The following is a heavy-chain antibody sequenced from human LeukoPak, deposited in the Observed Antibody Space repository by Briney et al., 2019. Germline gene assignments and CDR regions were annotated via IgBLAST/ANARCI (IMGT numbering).Heavy chain of an antibody. CDR3: ATDFYDST. V-gene: IGHV3-15*07. CDR1: GFTFSNAW. CDR2: IRSNSDGGTI. D-gene: IGHD3-22*01. J-gene: IGHJ5*02. Sequence: GSLRLSFATSGFTFSNAWMNWVRQAPGKGLEWVGRIRSNSDGGTIDYAAPVKGRFALSRDDSKTTLYLQMNSLQTEDTAVYYCATDFYDSTWGQGTLVTVSS.